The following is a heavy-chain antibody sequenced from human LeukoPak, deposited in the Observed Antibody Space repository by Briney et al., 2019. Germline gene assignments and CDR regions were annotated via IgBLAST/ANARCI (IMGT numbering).Heavy chain of an antibody. CDR1: VFTFSSYS. CDR3: ARGPPRNPFDY. J-gene: IGHJ4*02. V-gene: IGHV3-21*01. CDR2: ISSSSSYI. Sequence: GGSLRLSCAASVFTFSSYSMNWVRQAPGKGLEWVSSISSSSSYIYYADSVKGRFTISRDNAKNSLYLQMNSLRAEDTAVYYCARGPPRNPFDYWGQGTLVTVSS.